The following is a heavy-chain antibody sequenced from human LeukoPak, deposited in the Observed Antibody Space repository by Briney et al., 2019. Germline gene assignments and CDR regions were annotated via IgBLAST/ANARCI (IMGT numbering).Heavy chain of an antibody. V-gene: IGHV4-39*01. CDR2: IYYSGST. D-gene: IGHD6-19*01. CDR3: ARHVSSGWYGGYYYFDY. J-gene: IGHJ4*02. CDR1: GGSISSSSYY. Sequence: SGTLSLTCTVSGGSISSSSYYWGWIRQPPGKGLEWIGSIYYSGSTYYNPSLKSRVTISVDTSKNQFSLKLSSVTAADTAVYYCARHVSSGWYGGYYYFDYWGQGTLVTVSS.